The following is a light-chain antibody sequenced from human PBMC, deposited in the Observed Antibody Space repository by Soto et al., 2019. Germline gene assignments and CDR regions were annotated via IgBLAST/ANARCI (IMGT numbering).Light chain of an antibody. Sequence: QSALTQPRSVSGSPGQSVTISCTGTSSDVGGYNYVSWYQQHPGKAPKLMIYDVSKRPSGVPDRFSGSKSGNTASLTISGLQAEDEADYYCCSYAGSLGVFGGGTTLTVL. CDR3: CSYAGSLGV. CDR1: SSDVGGYNY. CDR2: DVS. V-gene: IGLV2-11*01. J-gene: IGLJ2*01.